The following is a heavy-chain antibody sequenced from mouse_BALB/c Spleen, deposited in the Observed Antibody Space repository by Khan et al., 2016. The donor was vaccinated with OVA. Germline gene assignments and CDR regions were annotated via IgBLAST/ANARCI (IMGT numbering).Heavy chain of an antibody. Sequence: VQLQQSGPEVVKPGASVKMSCRTSGYTFTEYSLDWLKQSHGKSLEWIGYIFPNTGDTVYNQKFKTKATLTVNISSSTTHMELRSLTSEDSAVYYCARSGYGSFAYWGQGTLVTVSA. CDR3: ARSGYGSFAY. CDR2: IFPNTGDT. J-gene: IGHJ3*01. CDR1: GYTFTEYS. D-gene: IGHD1-2*01. V-gene: IGHV1S29*02.